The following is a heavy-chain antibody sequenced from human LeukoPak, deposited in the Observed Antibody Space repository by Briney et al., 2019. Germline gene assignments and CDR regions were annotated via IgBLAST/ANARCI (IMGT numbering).Heavy chain of an antibody. Sequence: PGGSLRLSCAASGFAVSSNYMNWVRQAPGKGLKWASIIYSGGGTYYANSVRGRFTISRDNSKNTLYLQMNSLRDEDTAVYYCARGGYYYDSSGYYHDAFDIWGQGTMVTVSS. CDR2: IYSGGGT. D-gene: IGHD3-22*01. CDR1: GFAVSSNY. V-gene: IGHV3-53*01. J-gene: IGHJ3*02. CDR3: ARGGYYYDSSGYYHDAFDI.